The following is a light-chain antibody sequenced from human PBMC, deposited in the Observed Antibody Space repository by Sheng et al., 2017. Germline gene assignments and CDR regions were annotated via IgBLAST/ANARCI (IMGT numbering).Light chain of an antibody. J-gene: IGKJ2*01. CDR3: QQYSGYSYT. Sequence: DIQMTQSPSTLSASVGDRVTITCRASQSVSSWLAWYQQKAGKAPKVLIYKASSIESGVPSRFSGTGSGTEFTLTISSLQPDDFATYYCQQYSGYSYTFGQGTKLEIK. CDR2: KAS. CDR1: QSVSSW. V-gene: IGKV1-5*03.